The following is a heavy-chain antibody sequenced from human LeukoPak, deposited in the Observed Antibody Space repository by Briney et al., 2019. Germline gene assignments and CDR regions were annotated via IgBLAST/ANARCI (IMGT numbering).Heavy chain of an antibody. V-gene: IGHV4-4*09. CDR2: TYTSGDT. J-gene: IGHJ4*02. CDR1: GYSITSLY. CDR3: ARTARVCDF. D-gene: IGHD5-18*01. Sequence: PSETLSLTCTVSGYSITSLYLSWIRQPPGKGLEVIGYTYTSGDTNYNPSLKSRVSISLDTSKYQVSLKMSSVTAADTAVYYCARTARVCDFWGQGILVTVSS.